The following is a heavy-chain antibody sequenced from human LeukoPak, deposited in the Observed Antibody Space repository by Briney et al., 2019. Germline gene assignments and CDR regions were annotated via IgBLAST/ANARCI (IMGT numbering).Heavy chain of an antibody. V-gene: IGHV1-2*02. J-gene: IGHJ3*02. D-gene: IGHD1-26*01. CDR2: INPNSGGT. CDR1: GYTFTGYY. CDR3: ARPRSYFSNDAFDI. Sequence: GFSVTVSCKASGYTFTGYYMHWVRQAPGQGLEWMGWINPNSGGTNYAQKFQGRVIMTRDTSISTAYMELSRLRSDDTAVYYCARPRSYFSNDAFDIWGQGTMVTLSS.